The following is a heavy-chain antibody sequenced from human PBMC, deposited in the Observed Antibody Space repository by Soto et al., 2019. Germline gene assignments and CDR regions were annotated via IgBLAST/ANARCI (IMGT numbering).Heavy chain of an antibody. Sequence: QVQLVQSGAEVKKPGSSVKVSCKASGGTFSSYTISWVRQAPGQGLEWMGRIIPILGIANYAQKFQGRVTITADKSTSTAYMELSSLRSEDTAVYYCARDYYDSSGYSWFDPWGQGTLVTVSS. CDR3: ARDYYDSSGYSWFDP. V-gene: IGHV1-69*08. J-gene: IGHJ5*02. CDR1: GGTFSSYT. CDR2: IIPILGIA. D-gene: IGHD3-22*01.